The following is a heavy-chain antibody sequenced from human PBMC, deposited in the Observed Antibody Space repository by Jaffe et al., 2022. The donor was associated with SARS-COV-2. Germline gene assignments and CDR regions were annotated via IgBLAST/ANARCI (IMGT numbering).Heavy chain of an antibody. D-gene: IGHD3-10*01. CDR2: ISGSGGST. CDR1: GFTFSSYA. V-gene: IGHV3-23*01. Sequence: EVQLLESGGGLVQPGGSLRLSCAASGFTFSSYAMSWVRQAPGKGLEWVSAISGSGGSTYYADSVKGRFTISRDNSKNTLYLQMNSLRAEDTAVYYCGRCISVGGWFDPWGQGTLVTVSS. CDR3: GRCISVGGWFDP. J-gene: IGHJ5*02.